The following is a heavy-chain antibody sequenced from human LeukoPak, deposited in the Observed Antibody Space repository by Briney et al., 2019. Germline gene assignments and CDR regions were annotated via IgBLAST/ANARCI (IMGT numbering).Heavy chain of an antibody. V-gene: IGHV1-46*01. CDR1: GYTFTNYY. CDR3: ARDPSYDSSGYYYGDGY. Sequence: ASVKVSCKASGYTFTNYYMHWVRQAPGQGLEWMGIINPSGGSTSYAQQFQGRVTMTRDTSTSTVYMKLSSLRSEDTAVYFCARDPSYDSSGYYYGDGYWGQGTLVTVSS. D-gene: IGHD3-22*01. J-gene: IGHJ4*02. CDR2: INPSGGST.